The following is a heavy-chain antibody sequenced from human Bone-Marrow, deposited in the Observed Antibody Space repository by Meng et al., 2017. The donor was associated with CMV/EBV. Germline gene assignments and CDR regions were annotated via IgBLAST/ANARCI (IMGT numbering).Heavy chain of an antibody. J-gene: IGHJ6*02. D-gene: IGHD3-10*01. Sequence: ASVKVSCKASGYTFTSYDINWVRQATGQGLEWMGWMNPNSGNTGYAQKFQGRVTITRNTSISTAYMEMSSLRSEDTAVYYCARGGGLGLWFGGLFNYYYNYGMDVWGQGTTVTVSS. CDR2: MNPNSGNT. V-gene: IGHV1-8*02. CDR3: ARGGGLGLWFGGLFNYYYNYGMDV. CDR1: GYTFTSYD.